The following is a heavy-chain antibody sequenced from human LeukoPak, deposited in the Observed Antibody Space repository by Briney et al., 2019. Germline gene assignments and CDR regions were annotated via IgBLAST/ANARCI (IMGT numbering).Heavy chain of an antibody. CDR3: ASRDPCSGGTCYGLHY. CDR2: ISWNSGSI. D-gene: IGHD2-15*01. J-gene: IGHJ4*02. V-gene: IGHV3-9*01. CDR1: GFTFDDYA. Sequence: GGSLRLSCAASGFTFDDYAMHWVRHAPGKGLEWVSGISWNSGSIGYADSVKGRFTISRDNSKNALYLQMNSLRGEDTAIYYCASRDPCSGGTCYGLHYWGQGTLVTVSS.